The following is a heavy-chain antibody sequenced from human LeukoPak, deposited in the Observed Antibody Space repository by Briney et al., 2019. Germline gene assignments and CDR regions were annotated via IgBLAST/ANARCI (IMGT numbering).Heavy chain of an antibody. CDR1: GFTFSDYY. D-gene: IGHD6-19*01. CDR2: TSTTGGGI. J-gene: IGHJ4*02. V-gene: IGHV3-11*01. CDR3: ARASPDRSGWHYFDY. Sequence: GGSLRLSCAASGFTFSDYYMTWIRQTPGKGLECVSFTSTTGGGIKYADSVKGRFAISRDNDKTSLYLQMDSLRADDTAIYYCARASPDRSGWHYFDYWGQGVLVIVSS.